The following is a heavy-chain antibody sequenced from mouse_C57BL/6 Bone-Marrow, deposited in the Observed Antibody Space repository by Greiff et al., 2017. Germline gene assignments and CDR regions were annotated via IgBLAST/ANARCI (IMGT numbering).Heavy chain of an antibody. J-gene: IGHJ2*01. CDR1: GFNIKDDY. V-gene: IGHV14-4*01. Sequence: EVQLKESGAELVRPGASVKLSCTASGFNIKDDYMHWVKQRPEQGLEWIGWIDPENGDTEYASKFQGQDTITADTSSNTAYLQLSSLTSEDTAVYYCTTDATVVPDYGGEGTTLTVSS. CDR3: TTDATVVPDY. CDR2: IDPENGDT. D-gene: IGHD1-1*01.